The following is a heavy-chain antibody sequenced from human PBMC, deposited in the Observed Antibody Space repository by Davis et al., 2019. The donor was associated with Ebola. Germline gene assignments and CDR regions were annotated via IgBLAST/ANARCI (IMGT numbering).Heavy chain of an antibody. V-gene: IGHV3-7*01. D-gene: IGHD4-23*01. CDR2: IREEDSEK. Sequence: ESLKISCAVSGCTLSSYCMMWVRQAPGKGLEWVANIREEDSEKSYGDSVRGRFTISRDNDKGLLFLQMNNLRVEDTAIYYCTRGLYNSQYGGHAFWGQGTLVTVST. J-gene: IGHJ4*02. CDR3: TRGLYNSQYGGHAF. CDR1: GCTLSSYC.